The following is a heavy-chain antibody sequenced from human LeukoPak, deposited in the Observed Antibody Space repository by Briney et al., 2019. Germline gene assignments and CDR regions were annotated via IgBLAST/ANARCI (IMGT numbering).Heavy chain of an antibody. CDR2: INPNSGGT. CDR3: ARGRGPYSSGWYGYYYYGMDV. CDR1: GYTFTGYY. V-gene: IGHV1-2*02. Sequence: GASVKDSCKASGYTFTGYYMHWVRQAPGQGLEWMGWINPNSGGTNYAQKFQGRVTMTRDTSISTAYMELSRLRSDDTAVYYCARGRGPYSSGWYGYYYYGMDVWGQGTTVTVSS. J-gene: IGHJ6*02. D-gene: IGHD6-19*01.